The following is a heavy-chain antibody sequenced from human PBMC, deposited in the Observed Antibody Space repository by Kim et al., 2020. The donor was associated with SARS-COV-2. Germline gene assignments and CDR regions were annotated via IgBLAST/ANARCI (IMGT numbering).Heavy chain of an antibody. CDR1: GFTFTTYA. V-gene: IGHV3-23*01. Sequence: GGSLRLSCAASGFTFTTYAMNWVRQAPGKGLEWVSAIRGSGGRTYYADSVKGRFTISRDNSKNTLYLQMTSLRAEDTAVYYCAKDQGDYYDSSAYYWG. J-gene: IGHJ4*01. D-gene: IGHD3-22*01. CDR2: IRGSGGRT. CDR3: AKDQGDYYDSSAYY.